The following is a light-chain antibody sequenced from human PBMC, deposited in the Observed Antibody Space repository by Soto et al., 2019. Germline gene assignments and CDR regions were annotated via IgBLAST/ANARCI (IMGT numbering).Light chain of an antibody. CDR2: EVS. J-gene: IGLJ3*02. Sequence: QSALTQPASVSGSPGQSITISCTGSSSDVGVYKYVSWFQQHPGKAPRLMIYEVSNRPSGVSNRFSGSKSGNTASLTISGLQAEDEADYYCNSYTSTSTWVFGGGTKLTVL. V-gene: IGLV2-14*01. CDR3: NSYTSTSTWV. CDR1: SSDVGVYKY.